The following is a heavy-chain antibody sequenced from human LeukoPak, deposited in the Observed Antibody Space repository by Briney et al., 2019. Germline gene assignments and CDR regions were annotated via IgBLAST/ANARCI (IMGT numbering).Heavy chain of an antibody. CDR3: ASFDSGDLDY. J-gene: IGHJ4*02. V-gene: IGHV3-23*01. CDR2: ISGSGGST. Sequence: GGSRRLSCAASGFTVSSNYMSWVRQAPGKGLEWVSAISGSGGSTYYADSVKGRFTISRDNSKNTLYLQMNSLRAEDTAVYYCASFDSGDLDYWGQGTLVTVSS. D-gene: IGHD6-19*01. CDR1: GFTVSSNY.